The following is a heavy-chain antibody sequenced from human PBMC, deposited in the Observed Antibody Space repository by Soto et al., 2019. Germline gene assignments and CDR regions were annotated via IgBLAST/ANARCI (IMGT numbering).Heavy chain of an antibody. D-gene: IGHD6-13*01. CDR1: GGSFSGYY. J-gene: IGHJ4*02. V-gene: IGHV4-34*01. CDR2: INHSGGT. CDR3: ARAPLDSIAADGTDY. Sequence: PSETLSLTCAVYGGSFSGYYWSWIRQPPGKGLEWIGEINHSGGTNYNPSLKSRVTISVDTSKNQFSLKLSSVTAADTAVYYCARAPLDSIAADGTDYWGQGTLVTVSS.